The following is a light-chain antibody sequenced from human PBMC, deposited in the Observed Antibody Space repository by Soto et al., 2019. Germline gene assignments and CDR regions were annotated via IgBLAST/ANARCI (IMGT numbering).Light chain of an antibody. V-gene: IGKV3-15*01. CDR2: GAS. CDR1: QSINNN. Sequence: EIVMTQSPATLSVSPGERATLSCRASQSINNNLAWYQQKPGQGPRLLIYGASSRATGIPARFSGSGSGTGLALTISSLQSEDFGIYYCQQYNNWRLTFGGGTKVEIK. J-gene: IGKJ4*01. CDR3: QQYNNWRLT.